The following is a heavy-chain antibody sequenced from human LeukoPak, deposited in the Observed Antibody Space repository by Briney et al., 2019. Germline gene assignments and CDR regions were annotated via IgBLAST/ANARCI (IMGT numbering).Heavy chain of an antibody. J-gene: IGHJ4*02. D-gene: IGHD3-10*02. Sequence: SETLSLTCTVSGVSISSGGYYWSWIRQHPGKGLEWIGYIFYRESTYYNPSLKSRVTISVDTSKNQFSLKLSSVTAADTAVYYCARDGPRHVLDYWGQGTLVTVSS. CDR2: IFYREST. V-gene: IGHV4-31*03. CDR3: ARDGPRHVLDY. CDR1: GVSISSGGYY.